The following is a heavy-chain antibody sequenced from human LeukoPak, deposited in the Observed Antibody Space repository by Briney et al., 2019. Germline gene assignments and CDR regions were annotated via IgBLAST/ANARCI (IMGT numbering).Heavy chain of an antibody. CDR2: IYTSGST. CDR3: ARVDYDFWSGRGYFDY. D-gene: IGHD3-3*01. Sequence: SQTLSLTCTVSGGSISSGSYYWSWIRQPAGKGLEWIGRIYTSGSTNYNPSLKSRVTISVDTSKNQFSLKLSSVTAADTAVYYCARVDYDFWSGRGYFDYWGQGTLVTVSS. CDR1: GGSISSGSYY. J-gene: IGHJ4*02. V-gene: IGHV4-61*02.